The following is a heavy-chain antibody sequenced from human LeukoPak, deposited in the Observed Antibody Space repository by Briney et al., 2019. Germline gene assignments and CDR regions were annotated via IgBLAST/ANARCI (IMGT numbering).Heavy chain of an antibody. V-gene: IGHV1-69*04. CDR2: IIPILGIA. D-gene: IGHD5-18*01. Sequence: ASVKVPCKASGGTFSSYAISWVRQAPGQGLEWMGRIIPILGIASYAQKFQCRVTITADKSTSTAYMELSSLRSEDTAVYYCARDLGGYSSVGDAFDIWGQGTMVTVSS. CDR1: GGTFSSYA. CDR3: ARDLGGYSSVGDAFDI. J-gene: IGHJ3*02.